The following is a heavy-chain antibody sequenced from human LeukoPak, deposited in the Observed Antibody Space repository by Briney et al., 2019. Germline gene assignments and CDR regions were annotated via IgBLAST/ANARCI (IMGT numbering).Heavy chain of an antibody. CDR3: AKGYLEYCNRVRCYPFDY. V-gene: IGHV3-23*01. Sequence: PGGSLRLSCAASGFTFSSYAMNWVRQAPGKGLEWVSSIMGSGGNIYYADSVKGRFTFSRDNSKNTLYLQMNSLRAEDTAVYYCAKGYLEYCNRVRCYPFDYWGQGTLVLVSS. CDR1: GFTFSSYA. J-gene: IGHJ4*02. D-gene: IGHD2-15*01. CDR2: IMGSGGNI.